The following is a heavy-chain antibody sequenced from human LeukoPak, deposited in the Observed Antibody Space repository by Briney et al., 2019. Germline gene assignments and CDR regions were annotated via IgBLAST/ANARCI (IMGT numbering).Heavy chain of an antibody. CDR3: TTDTVTTRVSPFDY. J-gene: IGHJ4*02. CDR2: IKSKTDGGTT. CDR1: GFTFSNAR. V-gene: IGHV3-15*01. D-gene: IGHD4-17*01. Sequence: PGGSLRLSCAASGFTFSNARMSWVRQAPGKGLEWVGRIKSKTDGGTTDYAAPVKGRFTISRDDSKNTLYLQMNSLKTEDTAVYYCTTDTVTTRVSPFDYWGQGTLVTVSS.